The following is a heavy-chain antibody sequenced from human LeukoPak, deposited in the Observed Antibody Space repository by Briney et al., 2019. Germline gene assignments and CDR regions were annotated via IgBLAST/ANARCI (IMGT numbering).Heavy chain of an antibody. V-gene: IGHV3-30*18. Sequence: GGSLRLSCAASGFTFSSYGMHWVRQAPGKGLEWVAVISYDGGNKYYADSVKGRFTISRDNSKNTLYLQMNSLRAEDTAVYYCAKDKSSGWHDYWGQGTLVTVSS. CDR2: ISYDGGNK. D-gene: IGHD6-19*01. CDR1: GFTFSSYG. CDR3: AKDKSSGWHDY. J-gene: IGHJ4*02.